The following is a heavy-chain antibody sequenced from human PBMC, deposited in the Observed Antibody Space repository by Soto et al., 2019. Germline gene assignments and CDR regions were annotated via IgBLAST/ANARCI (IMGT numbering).Heavy chain of an antibody. J-gene: IGHJ6*02. D-gene: IGHD4-17*01. CDR3: ARDRGDYDRLYYYHGMDV. CDR1: GFTFSDYH. CDR2: ISSSSGST. Sequence: QVQLVESGGGLVKPGGSLRLSCAASGFTFSDYHMSWIRQAPGKGLEYISYISSSSGSTNYADSVKGRFTISRDNAKKSLYLQMSSLRAEDTAVYYCARDRGDYDRLYYYHGMDVWGQGTTVTVSS. V-gene: IGHV3-11*06.